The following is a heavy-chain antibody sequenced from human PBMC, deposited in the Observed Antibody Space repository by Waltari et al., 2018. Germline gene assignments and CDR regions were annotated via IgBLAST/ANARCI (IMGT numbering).Heavy chain of an antibody. CDR2: IIPIFGTA. Sequence: KPGSSVKVSCKASGGTFSSYAISWVRQAPGQGLEWMGGIIPIFGTANYAQKFQGRVTITADESTSTAYMELSSLRSEDTAVYYCARHYDSSGYPQNYYYYGMDVWGQGTTVTVSS. D-gene: IGHD3-22*01. J-gene: IGHJ6*02. CDR3: ARHYDSSGYPQNYYYYGMDV. V-gene: IGHV1-69*01. CDR1: GGTFSSYA.